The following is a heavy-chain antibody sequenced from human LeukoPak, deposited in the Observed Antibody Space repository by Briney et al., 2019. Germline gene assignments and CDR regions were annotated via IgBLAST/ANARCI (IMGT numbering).Heavy chain of an antibody. CDR3: ARVIAARERAWFGELRLYYYSYIDV. D-gene: IGHD3-10*01. Sequence: GGSLRLSCAASGFTFSSYSMNWVRQAPGKGLEWVSSISSRSTYIYYADSVKGRFTISRDNAKNTLYLQMNSLGAEDTAVYYCARVIAARERAWFGELRLYYYSYIDVWGKGTTVTISS. CDR2: ISSRSTYI. CDR1: GFTFSSYS. J-gene: IGHJ6*03. V-gene: IGHV3-21*01.